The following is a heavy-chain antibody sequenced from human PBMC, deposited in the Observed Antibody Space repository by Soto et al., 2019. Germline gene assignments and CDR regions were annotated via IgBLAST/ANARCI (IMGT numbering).Heavy chain of an antibody. D-gene: IGHD3-22*01. Sequence: GGPLRLSCAASGFTFSSYGMHWVRQAPGKGLEWVAVISYDGSNKYYADSVKGRFTISRDNSKNTLYLQMTSLGAEYTAVYYCAKVQSSGYFECLDSWGQGTLVTVP. CDR1: GFTFSSYG. CDR3: AKVQSSGYFECLDS. CDR2: ISYDGSNK. V-gene: IGHV3-30*18. J-gene: IGHJ4*02.